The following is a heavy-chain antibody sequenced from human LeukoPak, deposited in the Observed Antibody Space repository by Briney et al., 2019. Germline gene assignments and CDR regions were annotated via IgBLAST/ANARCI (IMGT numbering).Heavy chain of an antibody. CDR1: GGTFSSYA. V-gene: IGHV1-69*05. CDR3: ARGDGYGDCAGAFDI. CDR2: IIPIFGTA. D-gene: IGHD4-17*01. Sequence: SVKVSCKASGGTFSSYAISWVRQAPGQGLEWMGRIIPIFGTANYAQKFQGRVTITTDESTSTAYMELSSLRSEDTAVYYCARGDGYGDCAGAFDIWGQGTMVTVSS. J-gene: IGHJ3*02.